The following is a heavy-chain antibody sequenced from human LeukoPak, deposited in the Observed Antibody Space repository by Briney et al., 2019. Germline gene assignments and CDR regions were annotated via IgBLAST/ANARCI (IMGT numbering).Heavy chain of an antibody. J-gene: IGHJ4*02. CDR1: GYTFTTYG. V-gene: IGHV1-18*01. Sequence: ASVKVSCKASGYTFTTYGISWVRQAPGQGLELMGWVSPYNGNTNYRQKFQGRVTMTTDTSTSTAYMELRSLRSDDTAVYYCARNFYNSGGYSCLNWGQGTLVTVSS. D-gene: IGHD3-22*01. CDR2: VSPYNGNT. CDR3: ARNFYNSGGYSCLN.